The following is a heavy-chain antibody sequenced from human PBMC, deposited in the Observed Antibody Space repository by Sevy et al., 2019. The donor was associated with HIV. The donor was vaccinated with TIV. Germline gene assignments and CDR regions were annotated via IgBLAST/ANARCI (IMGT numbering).Heavy chain of an antibody. Sequence: GGSLRLSCAASGFTFSAYDMHWVRQAPGKGLEWVAIISSDGSYRYYADSVRGRISMSRDTSKNTMYLQISALSIEDSAVYYCVKNRPPVGSFFSRHAMDVWGRGTTVTVSS. CDR2: ISSDGSYR. V-gene: IGHV3-30*18. CDR3: VKNRPPVGSFFSRHAMDV. CDR1: GFTFSAYD. J-gene: IGHJ6*02. D-gene: IGHD1-26*01.